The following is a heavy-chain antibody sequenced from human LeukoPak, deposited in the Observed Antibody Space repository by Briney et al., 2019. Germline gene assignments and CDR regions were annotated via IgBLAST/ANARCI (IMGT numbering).Heavy chain of an antibody. V-gene: IGHV4-61*01. D-gene: IGHD5-18*01. CDR1: GGXVSSGNYY. Sequence: SETLSLTCTVSGGXVSSGNYYWSWIRQPPGKGLEWGGHIYYSGSTNYNASLKSRVTISVGTSKNQFSLKLSSVTAADTAVYYCARPGGYSYGDAFDIWGQGTMVTVSS. CDR2: IYYSGST. CDR3: ARPGGYSYGDAFDI. J-gene: IGHJ3*02.